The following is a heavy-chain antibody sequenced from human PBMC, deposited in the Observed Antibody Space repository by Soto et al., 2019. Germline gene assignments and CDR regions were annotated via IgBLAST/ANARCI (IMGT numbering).Heavy chain of an antibody. CDR2: MNPNSGNT. J-gene: IGHJ5*02. CDR3: ARGRGIAARYNWFDP. D-gene: IGHD6-6*01. Sequence: ASVKVSCKASGHTFTSYDINWVRQATGQGLEWMGWMNPNSGNTGYAQKFQGRVTMTRNTSISTAYMELSSLRSEDTAVYYCARGRGIAARYNWFDPWGQGTLVTVSS. V-gene: IGHV1-8*01. CDR1: GHTFTSYD.